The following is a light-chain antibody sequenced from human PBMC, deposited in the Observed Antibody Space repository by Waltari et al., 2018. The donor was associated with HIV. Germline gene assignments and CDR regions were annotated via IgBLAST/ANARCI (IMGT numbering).Light chain of an antibody. V-gene: IGKV3-15*01. CDR3: QQNNNGPQT. CDR1: QRVSSN. Sequence: EIVMTQSPATLSVSPGARATLSCRARQRVSSNLAWYQQRTGQAPRLLIYGASTSATGIPARFSGSGSGTEFTLTISSLQSEDFAVYYCQQNNNGPQTFGQGTKVEIK. J-gene: IGKJ1*01. CDR2: GAS.